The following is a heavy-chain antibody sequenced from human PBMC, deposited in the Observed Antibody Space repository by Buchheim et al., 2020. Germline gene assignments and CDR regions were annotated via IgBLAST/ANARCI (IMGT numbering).Heavy chain of an antibody. CDR2: INYSGSA. CDR3: AREYSTSSGPSFDY. J-gene: IGHJ4*02. D-gene: IGHD6-6*01. Sequence: QLQLQESGPGLVKPSETLSLICSVSGGSISSRGYYWGWIRQPPGKGLEWIGSINYSGSAYYNPSLKSQVTISVDTSKNLFSLKLTSMTAADTAVYYCAREYSTSSGPSFDYWGQGTL. V-gene: IGHV4-39*07. CDR1: GGSISSRGYY.